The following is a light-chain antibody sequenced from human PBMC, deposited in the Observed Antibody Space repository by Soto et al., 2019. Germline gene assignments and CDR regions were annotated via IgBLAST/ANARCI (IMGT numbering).Light chain of an antibody. Sequence: LTQPSSVSGSPGQSNTLSCTGTISDLGSYNLVSWYQQHPGKAPKLMIYEGSKRPSGVSYRFSGSKSGNTASLTISGLQTEAEADYCCCSYAGSSTFVFGTGTKVTV. CDR1: ISDLGSYNL. CDR2: EGS. CDR3: CSYAGSSTFV. J-gene: IGLJ1*01. V-gene: IGLV2-23*01.